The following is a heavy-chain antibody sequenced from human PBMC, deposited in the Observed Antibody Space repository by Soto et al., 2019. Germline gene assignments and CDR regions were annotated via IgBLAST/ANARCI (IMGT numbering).Heavy chain of an antibody. V-gene: IGHV3-7*05. CDR2: IDGEGSEK. CDR1: EFTFSSYW. J-gene: IGHJ4*02. CDR3: ARGLFNGSPHLFY. Sequence: PGGSLRLSCETFEFTFSSYWMTWVRRTPGKGLEWVANIDGEGSEKNYADSVKGRFSISRDNAKKSLYLQMNSLRAEDTAVYYCARGLFNGSPHLFYWGQGTLVTVSS. D-gene: IGHD1-26*01.